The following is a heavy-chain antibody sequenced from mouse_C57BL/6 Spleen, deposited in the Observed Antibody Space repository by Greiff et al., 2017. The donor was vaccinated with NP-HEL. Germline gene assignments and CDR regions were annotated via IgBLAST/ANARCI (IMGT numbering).Heavy chain of an antibody. D-gene: IGHD1-1*01. CDR2: IDPNSGGT. V-gene: IGHV1-72*01. CDR1: GYTFTSYW. J-gene: IGHJ4*01. CDR3: AALHYYGSSYDAMDY. Sequence: QVQLKQPGAELVKPGASVKLSCKASGYTFTSYWMHWVKQRPGRGLEWIGRIDPNSGGTKYNEKFKSKATLTVDKPSSTAYMQLSSLTSEDSAVYYCAALHYYGSSYDAMDYWGQGTSVTVSS.